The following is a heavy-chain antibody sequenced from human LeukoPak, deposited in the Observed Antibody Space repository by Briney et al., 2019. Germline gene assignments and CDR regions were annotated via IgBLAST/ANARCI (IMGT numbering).Heavy chain of an antibody. CDR1: GGSISSGSYY. D-gene: IGHD3-3*01. J-gene: IGHJ3*02. Sequence: SETLSLTYTVSGGSISSGSYYWSWIRQPAGKGLEWIGRIYTSGGTNYNPSLKSRVTISVDTSKNQFSLKLSSVTAADTAVYYCARADFWSGTYAFDIWGQGTMVTVSS. V-gene: IGHV4-61*02. CDR2: IYTSGGT. CDR3: ARADFWSGTYAFDI.